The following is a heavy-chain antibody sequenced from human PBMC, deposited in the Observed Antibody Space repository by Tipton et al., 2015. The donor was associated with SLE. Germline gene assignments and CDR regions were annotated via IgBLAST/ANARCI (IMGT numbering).Heavy chain of an antibody. J-gene: IGHJ4*02. V-gene: IGHV3-7*01. CDR1: GFTFSIYW. Sequence: SLRLSCTPSGFTFSIYWMSWVRQGPGKGLEWVAYINQDGSEKYYGDSVKGRFTISRDDVKNSLSLQMNSLGAEDTAVYYCARDRISDYWGQGTLVTVSS. CDR2: INQDGSEK. D-gene: IGHD2/OR15-2a*01. CDR3: ARDRISDY.